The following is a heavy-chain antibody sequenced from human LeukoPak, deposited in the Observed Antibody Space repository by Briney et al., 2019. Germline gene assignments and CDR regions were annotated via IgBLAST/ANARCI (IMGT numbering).Heavy chain of an antibody. CDR2: ISGSGGST. D-gene: IGHD2-2*01. Sequence: GGSLRLSCAASGFTFSSYAMSWVRQAPGKGLEWVSAISGSGGSTYYADSVKGRFTISGDNSKNTLYLQMNSLRAEDTAVYYCAKDPEYCSSTSCYHLRGFDYWGQGTLVTVSS. CDR3: AKDPEYCSSTSCYHLRGFDY. V-gene: IGHV3-23*01. J-gene: IGHJ4*02. CDR1: GFTFSSYA.